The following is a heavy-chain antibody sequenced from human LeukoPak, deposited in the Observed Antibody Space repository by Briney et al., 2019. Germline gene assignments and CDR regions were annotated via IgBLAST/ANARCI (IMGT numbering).Heavy chain of an antibody. CDR3: ARVPRITMVRGVLGTWFDP. CDR1: GFTFSSYW. Sequence: GGSLRLSCAASGFTFSSYWMSWVRQAPGKGLEWVANIKQDGSEKYYVDSVKGRFTISRDNAKNSLYLQMNSLRAEDTAVYYCARVPRITMVRGVLGTWFDPWGQGTLVTVSS. J-gene: IGHJ5*02. V-gene: IGHV3-7*01. CDR2: IKQDGSEK. D-gene: IGHD3-10*01.